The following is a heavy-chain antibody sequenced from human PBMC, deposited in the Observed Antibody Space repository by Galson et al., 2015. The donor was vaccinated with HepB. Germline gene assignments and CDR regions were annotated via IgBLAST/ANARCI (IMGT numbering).Heavy chain of an antibody. J-gene: IGHJ3*02. D-gene: IGHD2-21*02. CDR3: ANPSEGDGAFDI. Sequence: SLRLSCAASGFTFSSHAMSWVRQAPGKGLEWVSTISDSGASTYYGDSVKGRFTISRDNSKNTLYLQMDSLRAEDTAVYYCANPSEGDGAFDIWGQGTMVTVSS. CDR2: ISDSGAST. CDR1: GFTFSSHA. V-gene: IGHV3-23*01.